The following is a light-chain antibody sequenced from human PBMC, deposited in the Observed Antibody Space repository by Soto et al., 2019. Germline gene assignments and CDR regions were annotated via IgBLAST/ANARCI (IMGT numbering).Light chain of an antibody. CDR3: QQYNNRPIT. Sequence: EIVMTQSPATLSVSPGERATLSCRASQSVGSDLAWYQQKPGQAPRLLIYGASTRATGIPARFSGSGSETEFTLTISSLQSEDFAVYYCQQYNNRPITFGEGTRLQIK. V-gene: IGKV3-15*01. J-gene: IGKJ5*01. CDR2: GAS. CDR1: QSVGSD.